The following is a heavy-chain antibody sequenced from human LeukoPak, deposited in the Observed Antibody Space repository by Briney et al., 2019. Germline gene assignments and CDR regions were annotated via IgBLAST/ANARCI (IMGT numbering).Heavy chain of an antibody. CDR1: GFTFSSYS. D-gene: IGHD5-12*01. CDR3: ARDDGVGSGYDYYYYMDV. V-gene: IGHV3-21*01. Sequence: PGGSLRLSCAASGFTFSSYSMNWVRQAPGKGLEWVSSISSSSSYIYYADSVKGRFTISRDNAKNSLYLHMNSLRAEDTAVYYCARDDGVGSGYDYYYYMDVWGKGTTVTVSS. CDR2: ISSSSSYI. J-gene: IGHJ6*03.